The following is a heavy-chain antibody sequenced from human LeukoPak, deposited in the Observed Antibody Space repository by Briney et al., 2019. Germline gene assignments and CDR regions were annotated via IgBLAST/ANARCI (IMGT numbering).Heavy chain of an antibody. Sequence: SETLSLTCTVPGGSISSYYWSWIRQPPGKGLEWIGYIYYSGSTNYNPSLKSRVTISVDTSKNQFSLKLSSVTAADTAVYYCARGIVGVYFDYWGQGTLVTVSS. CDR1: GGSISSYY. CDR3: ARGIVGVYFDY. V-gene: IGHV4-59*01. CDR2: IYYSGST. D-gene: IGHD1-26*01. J-gene: IGHJ4*02.